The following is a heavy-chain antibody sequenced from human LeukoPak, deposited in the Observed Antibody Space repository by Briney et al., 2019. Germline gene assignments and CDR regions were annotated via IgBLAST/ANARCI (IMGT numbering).Heavy chain of an antibody. J-gene: IGHJ6*03. CDR3: ARCGTNNTGYHYMDD. Sequence: SETLSLTCTVSGGSISSYYWRWIRQPPGKGLEGIGYTHYSGSTNYNPSLKSRVTISVDTSKNQFSLNVSSVTAADSALYYCARCGTNNTGYHYMDDWGKGTTVTVSS. V-gene: IGHV4-59*01. CDR2: THYSGST. D-gene: IGHD2/OR15-2a*01. CDR1: GGSISSYY.